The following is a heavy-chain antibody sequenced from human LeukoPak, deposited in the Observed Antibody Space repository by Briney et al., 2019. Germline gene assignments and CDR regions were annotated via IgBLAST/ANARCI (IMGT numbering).Heavy chain of an antibody. CDR1: GFSFDNYA. J-gene: IGHJ5*02. CDR2: ILHSGGT. V-gene: IGHV3-23*01. Sequence: GGSLRLSCAASGFSFDNYAMSWVRQAPGKGLEWVSRILHSGGTFYADSVKGRFTISRDNSKNTPYLQMNSLRVEDTALYYCARGGYVSLDHWGQGSLVTVSS. D-gene: IGHD5-12*01. CDR3: ARGGYVSLDH.